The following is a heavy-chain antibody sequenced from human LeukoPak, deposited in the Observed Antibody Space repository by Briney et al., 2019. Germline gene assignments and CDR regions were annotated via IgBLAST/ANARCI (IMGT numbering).Heavy chain of an antibody. V-gene: IGHV3-21*01. CDR2: ISGSSTYI. CDR3: ARDPAGMTVSGVAEYNYGMAV. Sequence: GGSLRLSCAASGFTFNFYTINWVRQAPGKGLEWVSSISGSSTYIYYADSVKGRFTISRDNAKNSVSLQMNSLTVEDTAVYYCARDPAGMTVSGVAEYNYGMAVWGQGTTVTVSS. J-gene: IGHJ6*02. CDR1: GFTFNFYT. D-gene: IGHD3-3*01.